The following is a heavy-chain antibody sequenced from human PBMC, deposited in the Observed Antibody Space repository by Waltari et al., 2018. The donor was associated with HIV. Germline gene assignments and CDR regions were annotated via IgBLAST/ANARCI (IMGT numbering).Heavy chain of an antibody. V-gene: IGHV3-23*01. CDR2: ISGSGGST. Sequence: EVQLLESGGGLVQPGGSLRLSCAASGFTFSNYAMSWVRQAPGKGLKWVSSISGSGGSTYDADSVKGRFTVSRDNSKDTLFLQMNSLRAEDTALYYCAKEGIIVITDAFDIWGQGTMVIVSS. D-gene: IGHD3-22*01. CDR3: AKEGIIVITDAFDI. CDR1: GFTFSNYA. J-gene: IGHJ3*02.